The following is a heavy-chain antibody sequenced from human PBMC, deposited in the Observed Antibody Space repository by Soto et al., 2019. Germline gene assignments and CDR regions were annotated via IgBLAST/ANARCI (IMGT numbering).Heavy chain of an antibody. D-gene: IGHD6-19*01. Sequence: GESLKISCKGSGYSFTIYCIGWVLQMPWKGLEWMGIIYPGDSDTRYSPSFQGQVTISADKSISTAYLQWSSLKASDTAMYYCARQAGTRGYYYYYGMDVWGQGTTVTVSS. J-gene: IGHJ6*02. CDR1: GYSFTIYC. V-gene: IGHV5-51*01. CDR3: ARQAGTRGYYYYYGMDV. CDR2: IYPGDSDT.